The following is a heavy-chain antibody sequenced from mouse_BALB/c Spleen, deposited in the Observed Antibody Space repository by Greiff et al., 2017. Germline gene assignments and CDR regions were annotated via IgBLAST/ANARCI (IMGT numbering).Heavy chain of an antibody. V-gene: IGHV1-9*01. CDR1: GYTFSSYW. J-gene: IGHJ3*01. Sequence: VQLQQSGAELMKPGASVKISCKATGYTFSSYWIEWVKQRPGHGLEWIGEILPGSGRTNYNEKFKGKATFTADTSSNTAYMQLSSLTSEDSAVYYCAKIYYDPFAYWGQGTLVTVSA. CDR2: ILPGSGRT. CDR3: AKIYYDPFAY. D-gene: IGHD2-4*01.